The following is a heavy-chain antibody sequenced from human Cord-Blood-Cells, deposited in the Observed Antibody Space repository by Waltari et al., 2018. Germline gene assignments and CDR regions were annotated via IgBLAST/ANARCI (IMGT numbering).Heavy chain of an antibody. CDR2: IYPGDSDT. J-gene: IGHJ4*02. CDR1: GYSFTSYW. Sequence: EVQLVQSGSEVKKPGESLKISCKGSGYSFTSYWIGGVRQLPGKGLEWLGIIYPGDSDTRYSPSFQGQVTISADKSISTAYLQWSSLKASDTAMYYCARRPSGYCSGGSCYFDYWGQGTLVTVSS. V-gene: IGHV5-51*01. CDR3: ARRPSGYCSGGSCYFDY. D-gene: IGHD2-15*01.